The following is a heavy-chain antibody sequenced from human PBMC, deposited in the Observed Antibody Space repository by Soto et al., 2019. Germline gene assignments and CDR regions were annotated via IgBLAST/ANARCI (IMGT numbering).Heavy chain of an antibody. J-gene: IGHJ4*02. Sequence: LKISCKGSGYSFTSYWIGWVRQMPGKGLEWMGIIYPGDSDTRYSPSFQGQVTISADKSISTAYLQWSSLKASDTAMYYCAARRGGYDLDSSGWYFWGQGTLVTVSS. CDR2: IYPGDSDT. CDR3: AARRGGYDLDSSGWYF. CDR1: GYSFTSYW. D-gene: IGHD6-19*01. V-gene: IGHV5-51*01.